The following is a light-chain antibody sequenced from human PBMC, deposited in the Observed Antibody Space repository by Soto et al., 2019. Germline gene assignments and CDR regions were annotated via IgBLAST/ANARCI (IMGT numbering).Light chain of an antibody. CDR1: QSVSSN. J-gene: IGKJ2*01. CDR3: QQYDDWPFT. V-gene: IGKV3D-15*01. CDR2: SAS. Sequence: EIVMTQSPATLSVSPGERATLSCRASQSVSSNLAWYQQKPGQAPRLLISSASIRATCIPARFSGSGSGTEFTLTISSLQSEDFAISHCQQYDDWPFTFGHGTKLEIK.